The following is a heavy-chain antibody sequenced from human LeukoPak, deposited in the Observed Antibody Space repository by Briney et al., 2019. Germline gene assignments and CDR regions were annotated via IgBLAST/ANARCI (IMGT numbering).Heavy chain of an antibody. D-gene: IGHD3-10*01. CDR1: GFTFSSYG. CDR3: ARSGSPTSPVDY. V-gene: IGHV3-30*03. CDR2: ISYDGSNK. J-gene: IGHJ4*02. Sequence: GGSLRLSCAASGFTFSSYGMHWVRQAPGKGLEWVAVISYDGSNKYYADSVKGRFTISRDNSKNTLYLQMNSLRAEDTAVYYCARSGSPTSPVDYWGQGTLVTVSS.